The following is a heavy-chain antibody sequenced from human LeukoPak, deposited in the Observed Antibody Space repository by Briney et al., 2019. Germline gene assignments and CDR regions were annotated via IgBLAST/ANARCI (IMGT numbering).Heavy chain of an antibody. CDR2: ISSSSSYI. D-gene: IGHD3-3*01. CDR1: GFTFSSYS. CDR3: ARDWDYDFWSGYHHDAFDI. Sequence: PGGSLRLSCAASGFTFSSYSMNWVRQAPGKGLEWVSSISSSSSYIYYADSVKGRFTTSRDNAKNSLYLQMNSLRAEDTAVYYCARDWDYDFWSGYHHDAFDIWGQGTMVTVSS. J-gene: IGHJ3*02. V-gene: IGHV3-21*01.